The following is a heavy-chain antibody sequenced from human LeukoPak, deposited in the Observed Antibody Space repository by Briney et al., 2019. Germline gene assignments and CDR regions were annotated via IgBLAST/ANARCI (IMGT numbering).Heavy chain of an antibody. J-gene: IGHJ4*02. CDR3: ARAAWIMASLEAVDY. V-gene: IGHV1-2*02. D-gene: IGHD5-12*01. Sequence: ASVKVSCKASGYTFTGYYMHWVRQAPGQGLEWMGWINPNSGGTNYAQKFQGRVTMTRDTSISTAYMELSRLRSDDMAVYYCARAAWIMASLEAVDYWGQGTLVTVSS. CDR1: GYTFTGYY. CDR2: INPNSGGT.